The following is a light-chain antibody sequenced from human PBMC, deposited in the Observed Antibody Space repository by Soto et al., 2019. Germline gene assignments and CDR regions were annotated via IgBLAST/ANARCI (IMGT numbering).Light chain of an antibody. CDR3: QQRSNWPRT. CDR2: DAS. Sequence: EIVLTQSPATLSLSPGERATLSCRASQSVSSYLAWYQQKPGQAPSLLIYDASNRATGITARFSGSGSGTYFTLTISSLEPEDFAVYYCQQRSNWPRTFGQGTKLEIK. J-gene: IGKJ2*01. V-gene: IGKV3-11*01. CDR1: QSVSSY.